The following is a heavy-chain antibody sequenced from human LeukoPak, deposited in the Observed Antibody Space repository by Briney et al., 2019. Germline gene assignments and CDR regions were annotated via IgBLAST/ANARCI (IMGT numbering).Heavy chain of an antibody. Sequence: SETLSLTCAVSGYSISSGYYGGWLRQPPGKGLEGIGSIYHSGSPFYNPSLKSRVTISVDTSKNQYSLKLSSVTAADTAVYYCARLYYYGSGSYYSPPYYYGMDVWGKGTTVTVSS. CDR1: GYSISSGYY. V-gene: IGHV4-38-2*01. CDR2: IYHSGSP. CDR3: ARLYYYGSGSYYSPPYYYGMDV. J-gene: IGHJ6*04. D-gene: IGHD3-10*01.